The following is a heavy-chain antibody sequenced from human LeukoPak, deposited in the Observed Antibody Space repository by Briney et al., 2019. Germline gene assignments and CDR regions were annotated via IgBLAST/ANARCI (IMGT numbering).Heavy chain of an antibody. CDR3: ARDRGPTRYNWNYGLDWFDP. Sequence: ASVKASCKASGYTFTGYYMHWVRQAPGQGLEWMGWINPNSGGTNYAQKFQGRVTMTRDTSISTAYMELSRLRSDDTAVYYCARDRGPTRYNWNYGLDWFDPWGQGTLVTVSS. D-gene: IGHD1-7*01. CDR2: INPNSGGT. CDR1: GYTFTGYY. V-gene: IGHV1-2*02. J-gene: IGHJ5*02.